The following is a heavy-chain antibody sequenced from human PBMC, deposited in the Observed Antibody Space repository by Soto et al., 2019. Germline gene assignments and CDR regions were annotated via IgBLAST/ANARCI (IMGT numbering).Heavy chain of an antibody. CDR2: IYYSGST. CDR1: GGSISSYY. V-gene: IGHV4-59*01. D-gene: IGHD3-9*01. Sequence: SETLSLTCTGSGGSISSYYWSWIRQPPGKGLEWIGYIYYSGSTNYNPSLKSRVTISVDTSKNQFSLKLSSVTAADTAVYYCAGDALGDILTHTFYGMDVWGQGTTVTLSS. J-gene: IGHJ6*02. CDR3: AGDALGDILTHTFYGMDV.